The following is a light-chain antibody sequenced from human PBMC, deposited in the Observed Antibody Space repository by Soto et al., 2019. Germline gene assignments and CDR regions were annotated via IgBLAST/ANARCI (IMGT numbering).Light chain of an antibody. J-gene: IGLJ3*02. CDR2: TNN. Sequence: QSVLTQPPSASGTPGQRVTISCSGSSSNIGSNYVYWYQQLPGTAPKLLTYTNNDRPSGVPDRFSGSRSGTSASLAITGLQAEDAADYYCQSYDRSLGTWVFSGGTKLTVL. CDR3: QSYDRSLGTWV. CDR1: SSNIGSNY. V-gene: IGLV1-47*02.